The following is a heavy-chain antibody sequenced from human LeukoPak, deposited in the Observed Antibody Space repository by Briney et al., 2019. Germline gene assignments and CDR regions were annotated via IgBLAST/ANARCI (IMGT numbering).Heavy chain of an antibody. Sequence: PSQTLSLTCTVSGGSISSGSYYWSWIRQPAGKGLEWIGRIYTSGSTNYNPFLKSRVTISVHTSKNQFSLKLSSVTAADTAVYYCARDSYSVPTRGSYYYYYYGMDVWGQGTTVTVSS. CDR1: GGSISSGSYY. V-gene: IGHV4-61*02. D-gene: IGHD2-15*01. J-gene: IGHJ6*02. CDR2: IYTSGST. CDR3: ARDSYSVPTRGSYYYYYYGMDV.